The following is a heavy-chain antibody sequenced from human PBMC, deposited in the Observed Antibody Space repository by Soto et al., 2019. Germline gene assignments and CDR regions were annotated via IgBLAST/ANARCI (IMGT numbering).Heavy chain of an antibody. J-gene: IGHJ6*02. V-gene: IGHV4-39*01. CDR3: APLSVSLSGPYGIHV. CDR2: MLYSGLT. D-gene: IGHD2-15*01. Sequence: SETLSLTCSVSGYSVSSSDYYWAWIRQPPGKGLEWIGSMLYSGLTYYNPSLKSRVTLSVDTSKNQFSVRLNSVTASDTAVYYCAPLSVSLSGPYGIHVWGQGATVTVSS. CDR1: GYSVSSSDYY.